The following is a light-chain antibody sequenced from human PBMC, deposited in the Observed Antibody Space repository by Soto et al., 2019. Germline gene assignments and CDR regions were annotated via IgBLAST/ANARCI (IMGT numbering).Light chain of an antibody. V-gene: IGKV1-8*01. CDR1: QGISSY. CDR2: AAS. J-gene: IGKJ5*01. Sequence: AIRMTRSPSSLSASTGDRVTITCRASQGISSYLAWYQQKPGKAPKLLIYAASTLQSGVPSRFSGSGSETDFTLTISCLQSEDFATYYCQQYYSYQITFGQGTRLEIK. CDR3: QQYYSYQIT.